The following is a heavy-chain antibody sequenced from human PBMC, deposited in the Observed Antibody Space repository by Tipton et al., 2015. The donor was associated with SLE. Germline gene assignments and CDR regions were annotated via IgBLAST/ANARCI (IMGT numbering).Heavy chain of an antibody. CDR1: DASISSTDYF. D-gene: IGHD2-15*01. V-gene: IGHV4-39*07. CDR3: ASRFCSSFTCSGAFDY. Sequence: TLSLTCTVSDASISSTDYFWGWIRQPPGKGLEWIGSIRYSGNTYYNPSLQSRVTLSADTSKNQFSLRLGSVTAADTAMYYCASRFCSSFTCSGAFDYWGQGTLVTVSS. J-gene: IGHJ4*02. CDR2: IRYSGNT.